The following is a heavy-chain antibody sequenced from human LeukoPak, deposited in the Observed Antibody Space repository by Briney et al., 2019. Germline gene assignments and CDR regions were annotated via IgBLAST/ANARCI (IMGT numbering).Heavy chain of an antibody. CDR2: IRYDGSNK. CDR3: AKDGQITYSSVDY. D-gene: IGHD6-6*01. J-gene: IGHJ4*02. CDR1: GFTFSSYV. Sequence: PGGSLRLSCAASGFTFSSYVMHWVRQAPGKGLEWVAFIRYDGSNKYYADSVKGRFTISRDNSKNTLYLQMNSLRAEDTAVYYCAKDGQITYSSVDYWGQGTLVTVSS. V-gene: IGHV3-30*02.